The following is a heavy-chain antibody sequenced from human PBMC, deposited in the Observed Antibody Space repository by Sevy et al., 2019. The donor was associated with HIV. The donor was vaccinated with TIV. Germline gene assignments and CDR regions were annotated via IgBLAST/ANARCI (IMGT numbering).Heavy chain of an antibody. D-gene: IGHD3-3*01. CDR2: ISYDGSNT. V-gene: IGHV3-30*04. CDR1: GFTFSTYA. Sequence: GGSLRLSCAASGFTFSTYAMHWVRQAPGKGLEWVAVISYDGSNTYYADSVKGRFTISRDSSKNTLYLQMNSLRAEDTAVYYCARDLRFLEWLLYDYWGQGTLVTVSS. J-gene: IGHJ4*02. CDR3: ARDLRFLEWLLYDY.